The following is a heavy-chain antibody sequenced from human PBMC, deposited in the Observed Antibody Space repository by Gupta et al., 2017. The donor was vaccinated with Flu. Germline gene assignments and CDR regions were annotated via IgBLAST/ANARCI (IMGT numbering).Heavy chain of an antibody. Sequence: QVQLQESGPGLVKPSQTLSLTCTDSGDSISSSGYYWTWIRQHPGKGLEWIGYIYSDGNTYNNPSLKSRVTISVDTSKNQFSLKLSSVTAADTAVYYCARDTSRRNRVFDYWGQGTLVTVSS. D-gene: IGHD2-2*01. CDR1: GDSISSSGYY. CDR2: IYSDGNT. J-gene: IGHJ4*02. V-gene: IGHV4-31*03. CDR3: ARDTSRRNRVFDY.